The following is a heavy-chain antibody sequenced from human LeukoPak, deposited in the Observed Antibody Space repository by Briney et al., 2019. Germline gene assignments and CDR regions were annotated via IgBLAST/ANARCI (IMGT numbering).Heavy chain of an antibody. V-gene: IGHV4-59*08. CDR1: GGSISSYY. CDR2: IYYSGST. J-gene: IGHJ4*02. CDR3: ARLPWSGEAY. D-gene: IGHD1-26*01. Sequence: PSETLSLTCTVSGGSISSYYWSWIRQPPGKGLEWIGYIYYSGSTNYNPSLKSRVTISVDTSKNQFSLKLSSVTAADTAVYYCARLPWSGEAYWGQGTLVTVSS.